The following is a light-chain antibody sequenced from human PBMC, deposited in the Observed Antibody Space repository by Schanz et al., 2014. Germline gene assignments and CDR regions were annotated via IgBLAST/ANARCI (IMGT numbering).Light chain of an antibody. Sequence: QSVLTQPPSASGTPGQTVTISCSGDISNIGSNTVNWYQQLPGTAPKLLIYTNNQRPSGVPDRFSGSKSGTSASLAISGLQAEDEADYYCQSYDSSLSGYVVFGGGTKLTVL. CDR3: QSYDSSLSGYVV. V-gene: IGLV1-44*01. CDR1: ISNIGSNT. J-gene: IGLJ2*01. CDR2: TNN.